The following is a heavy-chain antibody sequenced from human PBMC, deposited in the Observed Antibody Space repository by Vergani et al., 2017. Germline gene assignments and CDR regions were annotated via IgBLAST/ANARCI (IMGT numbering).Heavy chain of an antibody. CDR2: IKQDGSEK. CDR1: GLTFSSYW. Sequence: EVQLVESGGGLIQPGGSLRLSCAASGLTFSSYWMSWVRQAPGKGLEWVANIKQDGSEKYYVDSVKGRFTISRDNAKNSLYLQMNSLRAEDTAVYYGEIDSRTYQLLSKNFIWVDPWGQGTLVTVSS. J-gene: IGHJ5*02. CDR3: EIDSRTYQLLSKNFIWVDP. V-gene: IGHV3-7*01. D-gene: IGHD2-2*01.